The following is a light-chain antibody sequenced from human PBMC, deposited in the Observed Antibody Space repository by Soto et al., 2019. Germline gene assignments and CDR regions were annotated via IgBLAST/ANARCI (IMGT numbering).Light chain of an antibody. J-gene: IGLJ1*01. CDR2: EVS. Sequence: QSVLTQPASVSGSPGQSITISCTGTSSDVGSYNLVSWYQQHPGKAPKLMIYEVSKRPSGVSNRFSGSKSGNTASLTISGLQAEDEADHYCCPYAVSSTSYVFVTGTKV. CDR1: SSDVGSYNL. CDR3: CPYAVSSTSYV. V-gene: IGLV2-23*02.